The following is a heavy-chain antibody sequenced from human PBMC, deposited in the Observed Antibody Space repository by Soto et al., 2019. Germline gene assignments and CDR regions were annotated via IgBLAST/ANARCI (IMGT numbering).Heavy chain of an antibody. CDR3: ARLNRGSGYYYFDY. V-gene: IGHV4-39*01. D-gene: IGHD3-22*01. Sequence: PSETLSLTCTVSGGSISSFSYYWGWIRQPPGKGLEWIGNIYYSGGTYYNPSLKSRITISVDTSKNQFSLKLSSVTAADTAVYYCARLNRGSGYYYFDYWGQGTLVTVSS. CDR1: GGSISSFSYY. CDR2: IYYSGGT. J-gene: IGHJ4*02.